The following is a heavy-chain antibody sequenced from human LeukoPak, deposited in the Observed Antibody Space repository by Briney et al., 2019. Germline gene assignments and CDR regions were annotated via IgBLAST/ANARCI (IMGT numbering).Heavy chain of an antibody. J-gene: IGHJ3*02. D-gene: IGHD3-22*01. V-gene: IGHV4-34*01. Sequence: SETLSLTCAVFGGSFSGYYWNWIRQPPGKGLEWIGQINPSRNTNYNPSLKSRVTISVDTSKNQFSLKLSSVTAADTAVYYCAGGYYDSSGPAGDAFDIWGQGTMVTVSS. CDR1: GGSFSGYY. CDR3: AGGYYDSSGPAGDAFDI. CDR2: INPSRNT.